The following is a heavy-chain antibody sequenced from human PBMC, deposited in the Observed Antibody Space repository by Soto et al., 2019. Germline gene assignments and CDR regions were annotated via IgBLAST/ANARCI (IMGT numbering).Heavy chain of an antibody. D-gene: IGHD2-8*01. CDR1: RGTFSSNG. Sequence: QVQLVQSGAEVKKPGSSVKVSCKASRGTFSSNGISWVRQAPGQGLELMGGVIPVHGTASYAQNFQGRVTMTADESTSTAYMELSSLRSEDTAVYYCARARYCTNGICLMPRDYYGMDVWGQGTTVTVSS. CDR2: VIPVHGTA. CDR3: ARARYCTNGICLMPRDYYGMDV. V-gene: IGHV1-69*01. J-gene: IGHJ6*02.